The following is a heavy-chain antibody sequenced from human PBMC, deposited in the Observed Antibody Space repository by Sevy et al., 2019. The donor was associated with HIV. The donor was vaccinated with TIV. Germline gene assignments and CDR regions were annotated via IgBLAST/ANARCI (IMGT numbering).Heavy chain of an antibody. D-gene: IGHD5-12*01. CDR3: AREHPGYNPFDN. V-gene: IGHV3-30*03. CDR1: GFTFSSYD. J-gene: IGHJ4*02. Sequence: GGSLRLSCTASGFTFSSYDMNWVRQAPGRGLEWLAVISYVGSLKFHTDSVRGRFTISRDNSKNTVYLQMNSLRAEDTAVYYCAREHPGYNPFDNWGQRTLVTVSS. CDR2: ISYVGSLK.